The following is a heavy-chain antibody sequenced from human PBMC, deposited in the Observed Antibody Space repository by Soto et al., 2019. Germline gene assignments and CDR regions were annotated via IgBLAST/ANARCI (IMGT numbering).Heavy chain of an antibody. CDR1: GFTFTSFV. Sequence: VGSLRLSCSASGFTFTSFVIHWVRQAPGKGLEWVAVISENGVNKYYAESVRGRFVISRDNSKNTVELEINSLRPEDTAIYFCARRLTKTVSALGYWGQGTLVTVSS. J-gene: IGHJ4*02. CDR3: ARRLTKTVSALGY. V-gene: IGHV3-30*09. D-gene: IGHD2-8*01. CDR2: ISENGVNK.